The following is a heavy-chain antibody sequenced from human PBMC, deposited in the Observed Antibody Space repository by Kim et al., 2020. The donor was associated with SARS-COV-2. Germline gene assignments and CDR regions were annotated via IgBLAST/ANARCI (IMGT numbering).Heavy chain of an antibody. V-gene: IGHV3-74*01. J-gene: IGHJ6*02. CDR2: INSDGSST. D-gene: IGHD6-19*01. Sequence: GGSLRLSCAASGFTFSSYWMHWVRQAPGKGLVWVSRINSDGSSTSYADSVKGRFTISRDNAKNTLYLQMNSLRAEDTAVYYCARDYAESSGWYSDYYYGMDVWGQGTTVTVSS. CDR3: ARDYAESSGWYSDYYYGMDV. CDR1: GFTFSSYW.